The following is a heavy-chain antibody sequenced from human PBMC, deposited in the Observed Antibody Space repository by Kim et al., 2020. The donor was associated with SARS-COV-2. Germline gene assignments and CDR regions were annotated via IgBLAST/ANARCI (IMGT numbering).Heavy chain of an antibody. J-gene: IGHJ4*02. CDR3: ASPPPYGDYLCC. Sequence: NYAQKLQGGVTITADESTSTAYMELSSLRSEDTAVYYCASPPPYGDYLCCWGQGTLVTVSS. V-gene: IGHV1-69*01. D-gene: IGHD4-17*01.